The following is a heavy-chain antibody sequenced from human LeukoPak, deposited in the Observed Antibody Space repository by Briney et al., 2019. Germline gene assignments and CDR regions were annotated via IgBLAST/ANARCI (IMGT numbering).Heavy chain of an antibody. CDR3: ARHAGGISATGTRPFDY. D-gene: IGHD6-13*01. V-gene: IGHV4-34*01. J-gene: IGHJ4*02. Sequence: SETLSLTCAVYGGSFSGYYWSWIRQPPGKGLEWIGEINHSGSTNYSPSLKSRVTISVDTSKNQSSLKLSSVTAADTAVYYCARHAGGISATGTRPFDYWGQGTLVTVSS. CDR1: GGSFSGYY. CDR2: INHSGST.